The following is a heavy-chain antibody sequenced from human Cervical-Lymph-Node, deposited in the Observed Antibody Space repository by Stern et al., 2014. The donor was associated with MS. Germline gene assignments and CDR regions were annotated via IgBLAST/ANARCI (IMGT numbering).Heavy chain of an antibody. J-gene: IGHJ6*02. V-gene: IGHV1-46*01. CDR3: ASSYCSSTSCYYYYGMDV. CDR2: INPSGGST. D-gene: IGHD2-2*01. Sequence: VHLVESGAEVKKPGASVKVSCKASGYTFTSYYMHWVRQAPGQGLEWMGIINPSGGSTSFAQKFQGRVTMTRDTSTSTVYMELSSLRSEDTAVYYCASSYCSSTSCYYYYGMDVWGQGTTVTVSS. CDR1: GYTFTSYY.